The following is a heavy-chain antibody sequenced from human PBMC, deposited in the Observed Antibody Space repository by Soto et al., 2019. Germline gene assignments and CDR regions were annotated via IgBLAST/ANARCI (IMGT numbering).Heavy chain of an antibody. V-gene: IGHV4-61*01. Sequence: SETLSLTCTVSGGSVSSGSYYWSWIRQPPGKGLEWIGYIYYSGSTNYNPSLKSRVTISVDTSKNQFSLKLSSVTAADTAVYYCARGPYCRGGSCYSKWFDPWGQGTLVTVSS. CDR1: GGSVSSGSYY. CDR2: IYYSGST. CDR3: ARGPYCRGGSCYSKWFDP. J-gene: IGHJ5*02. D-gene: IGHD2-15*01.